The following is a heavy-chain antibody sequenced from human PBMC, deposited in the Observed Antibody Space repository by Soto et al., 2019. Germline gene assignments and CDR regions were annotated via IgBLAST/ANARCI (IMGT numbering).Heavy chain of an antibody. Sequence: SETLSLTCAVSGYSISSGYYWGWIRQPPGKGLEWIGSIYHSGSTYYNPSLKSRVTISVDTSRNQFSLKLSSVTAADTAVYYCASTPVAGTGFLFDYWGQGTLVTVSS. J-gene: IGHJ4*02. D-gene: IGHD6-19*01. CDR1: GYSISSGYY. CDR2: IYHSGST. V-gene: IGHV4-38-2*01. CDR3: ASTPVAGTGFLFDY.